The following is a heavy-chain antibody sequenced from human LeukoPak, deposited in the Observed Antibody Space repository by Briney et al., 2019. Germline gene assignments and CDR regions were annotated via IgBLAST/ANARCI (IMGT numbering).Heavy chain of an antibody. V-gene: IGHV3-21*01. CDR3: ARAGYCSSTSCTYYYYYMDV. CDR1: GFTFSSYS. D-gene: IGHD2-2*01. J-gene: IGHJ6*03. Sequence: GGSLRLSCAASGFTFSSYSMNWVRKAPGKGLEWVQSISSISSYIYYADSVKGRFTISRDNAKNSLYLQMNSLRAEDTAVYYCARAGYCSSTSCTYYYYYMDVWGKGTTVTVSS. CDR2: ISSISSYI.